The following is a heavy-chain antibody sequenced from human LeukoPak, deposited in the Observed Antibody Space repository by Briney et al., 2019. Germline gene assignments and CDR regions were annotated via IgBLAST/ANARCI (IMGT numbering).Heavy chain of an antibody. D-gene: IGHD6-6*01. J-gene: IGHJ4*02. CDR2: MNPNSGNT. V-gene: IGHV1-8*01. Sequence: ASVTVTCKASGYTFTSYDINWVRQATGQGREWMGWMNPNSGNTVYAQKFQGRVTMTRNTSIITAYMELSSLRSEDTAVYYCAREYSSSSGSGGGYCGQGTLVTASS. CDR1: GYTFTSYD. CDR3: AREYSSSSGSGGGY.